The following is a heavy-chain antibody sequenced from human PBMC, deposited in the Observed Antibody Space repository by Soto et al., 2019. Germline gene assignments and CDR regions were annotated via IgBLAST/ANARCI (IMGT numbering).Heavy chain of an antibody. CDR3: ARGGASVRGVLNWFDP. CDR1: GVSVSSGSYY. J-gene: IGHJ5*02. Sequence: SETLSLTCTVSGVSVSSGSYYWSWIRQPPGKGLEWIGYIYYSGSTNYNPSLKSRVTISVDTSKNQFSLNLNSVTAADTAVYYCARGGASVRGVLNWFDPWGQGTLVTVSS. V-gene: IGHV4-61*01. D-gene: IGHD3-10*01. CDR2: IYYSGST.